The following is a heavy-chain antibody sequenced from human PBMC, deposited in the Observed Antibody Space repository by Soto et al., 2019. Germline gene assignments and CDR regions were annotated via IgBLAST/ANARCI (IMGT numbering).Heavy chain of an antibody. D-gene: IGHD3-22*01. CDR1: GGSISSGDYY. J-gene: IGHJ4*01. V-gene: IGHV4-30-4*01. CDR3: ARVRVDYYDSSGYYLFDY. Sequence: SETLSLTCTVSGGSISSGDYYWSWTRQPPGKGLEWIGYIYYSGSTYYNPSLKSRVTISVDTSKNQFSLKLSSVTAADTAVYYCARVRVDYYDSSGYYLFDYWGQGTLVTVSS. CDR2: IYYSGST.